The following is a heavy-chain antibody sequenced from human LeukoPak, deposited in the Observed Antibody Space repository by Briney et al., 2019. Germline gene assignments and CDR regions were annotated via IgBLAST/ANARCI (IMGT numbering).Heavy chain of an antibody. CDR1: GGSISSGDYY. CDR3: ARVRSREYSSSWFPLDY. Sequence: SETLSLTCTVSGGSISSGDYYWSRIRQPPGKGLEWIGYIYYSGSTNYNPSLKSRVTISVDTSKNQFSLKLSSVTAADTAVYYCARVRSREYSSSWFPLDYWGQGTLVTVSS. J-gene: IGHJ4*02. CDR2: IYYSGST. V-gene: IGHV4-61*08. D-gene: IGHD6-13*01.